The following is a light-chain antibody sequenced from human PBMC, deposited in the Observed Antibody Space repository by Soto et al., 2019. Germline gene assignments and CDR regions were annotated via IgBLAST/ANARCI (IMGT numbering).Light chain of an antibody. V-gene: IGLV2-14*01. Sequence: LAQPASVSGSPGQSIAISCTGSSSDVGIYNYVSWYQQHPGKVPKLIIYEVTNRPSGVSNRFSGSKSGNTASLTISGLQAEDEADYYCSSYTTSSTRVFGTGTKVTVL. CDR1: SSDVGIYNY. CDR3: SSYTTSSTRV. CDR2: EVT. J-gene: IGLJ1*01.